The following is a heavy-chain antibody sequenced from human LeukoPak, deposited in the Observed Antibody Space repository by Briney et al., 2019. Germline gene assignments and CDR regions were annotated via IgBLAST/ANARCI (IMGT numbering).Heavy chain of an antibody. CDR3: ARTYSSGWYYDYYYYMDV. V-gene: IGHV3-11*01. CDR2: ISSSGSTI. Sequence: GGSLRLSCAASGFSFSDYYMSWIRQAPGKGLEWVSYISSSGSTIYYADSVKGRFTISRDNAKNSLYLQMNSLRAEDTAVYYCARTYSSGWYYDYYYYMDVWGKGTTVTVSS. D-gene: IGHD6-19*01. CDR1: GFSFSDYY. J-gene: IGHJ6*03.